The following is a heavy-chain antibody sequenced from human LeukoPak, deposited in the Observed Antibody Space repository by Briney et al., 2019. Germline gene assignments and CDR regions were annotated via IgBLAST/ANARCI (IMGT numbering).Heavy chain of an antibody. Sequence: EASVKVSCKASGYTFTSYTITWVRQAPGQGLEWMGWISTYNANTHYAQKFQGRVTMTTDTSTSTAYMELRSLRSDDAAVYYCARAADMGGYWYYYYYMDVWGKGTTVTVSS. CDR3: ARAADMGGYWYYYYYMDV. CDR1: GYTFTSYT. CDR2: ISTYNANT. J-gene: IGHJ6*03. V-gene: IGHV1-18*01. D-gene: IGHD1-26*01.